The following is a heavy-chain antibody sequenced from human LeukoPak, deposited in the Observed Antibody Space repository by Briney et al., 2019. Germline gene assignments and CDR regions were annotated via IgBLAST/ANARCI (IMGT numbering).Heavy chain of an antibody. V-gene: IGHV3-23*01. J-gene: IGHJ3*02. CDR1: GFTFSSYS. CDR2: ISGSGGST. D-gene: IGHD3-16*01. Sequence: PGGSLRLSCAASGFTFSSYSMNWVRQAPGKGLEWVSAISGSGGSTYYADSVKGRFTISRDNSKNTLYLQMNSLRAEDTAVYYCAKVVNVWGILDAFDIWGQGTMVTVSS. CDR3: AKVVNVWGILDAFDI.